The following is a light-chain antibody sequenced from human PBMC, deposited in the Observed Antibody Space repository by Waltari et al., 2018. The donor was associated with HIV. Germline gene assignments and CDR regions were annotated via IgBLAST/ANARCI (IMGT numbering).Light chain of an antibody. Sequence: VMTQSPATISKSRGEAATLSCRASDSLNSHLAWYQHRPGQAPRLHIYGASTRAAGVPSRFSGSGSGTDFTLTISSLQPEDFATCYCQQSYSTPYTFGQGTKLEIK. J-gene: IGKJ2*01. CDR1: DSLNSH. V-gene: IGKV3-15*01. CDR3: QQSYSTPYT. CDR2: GAS.